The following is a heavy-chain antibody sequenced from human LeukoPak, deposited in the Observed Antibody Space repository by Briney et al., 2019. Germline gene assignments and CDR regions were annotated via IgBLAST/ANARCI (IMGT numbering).Heavy chain of an antibody. CDR3: ARMSCSSTSCYVDY. Sequence: PSETLSLTCTVSGGSISSYYWSWVRQPPGKGMEWIGYIYYSGSTNYNPSLKSRVTISVDTSKNQFPLKLSSVNAADTAVYYCARMSCSSTSCYVDYWGQGTLVTVSS. CDR2: IYYSGST. V-gene: IGHV4-59*01. J-gene: IGHJ4*02. D-gene: IGHD2-2*01. CDR1: GGSISSYY.